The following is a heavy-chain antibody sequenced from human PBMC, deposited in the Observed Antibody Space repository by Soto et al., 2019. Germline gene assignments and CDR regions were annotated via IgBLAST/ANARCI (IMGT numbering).Heavy chain of an antibody. CDR2: ISSSSSYI. CDR1: GFTFSSYS. V-gene: IGHV3-21*01. Sequence: GGSLRLSCAASGFTFSSYSMNWVRQAPGKGLEWVSSISSSSSYIYYADSVKGRFTISRDNAKNSLYLQMNSLRAEDTAVYYCARGSVSGLYCSSTSCSGIDYWGQGTLVTVSS. J-gene: IGHJ4*02. CDR3: ARGSVSGLYCSSTSCSGIDY. D-gene: IGHD2-2*01.